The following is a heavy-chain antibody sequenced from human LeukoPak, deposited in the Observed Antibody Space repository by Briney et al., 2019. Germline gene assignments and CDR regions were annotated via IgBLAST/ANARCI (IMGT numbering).Heavy chain of an antibody. D-gene: IGHD3-10*01. J-gene: IGHJ5*02. CDR2: IYTSGST. Sequence: PSETLSLTCTVYGRSISSYYWSWVRQPAGKGLEWIGRIYTSGSTNYNPSRKSRVTMSVDTSKTQFSLKLSSVNLRSPAGYYFARESIGELLGYWFYPVGQGTLVTVSS. CDR1: GRSISSYY. V-gene: IGHV4-4*07. CDR3: ARESIGELLGYWFYP.